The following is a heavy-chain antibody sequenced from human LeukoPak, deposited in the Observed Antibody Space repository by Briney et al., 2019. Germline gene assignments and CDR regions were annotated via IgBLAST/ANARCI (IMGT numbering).Heavy chain of an antibody. V-gene: IGHV3-21*01. J-gene: IGHJ5*02. D-gene: IGHD6-6*01. CDR2: ISTGTNYK. CDR1: GFNFTAYS. CDR3: ATGGLYSSSET. Sequence: PGESLRLSCVVSGFNFTAYSINWVRQAPGKGLEWVSSISTGTNYKYYADSVKGRFTISRDNAKNSVYLQMNSLRVGETAVYYCATGGLYSSSETWGQGTLVIVSS.